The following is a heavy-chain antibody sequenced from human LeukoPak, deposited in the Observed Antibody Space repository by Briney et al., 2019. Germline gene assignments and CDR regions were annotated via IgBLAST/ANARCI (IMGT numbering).Heavy chain of an antibody. J-gene: IGHJ4*02. V-gene: IGHV3-7*01. CDR2: IKQDGSEK. CDR3: ARSIRITMVRGVIHNPAVFDY. D-gene: IGHD3-10*01. Sequence: GGSLRLSCAASGFTFSSYWMSWVRQAPGKGLEWVANIKQDGSEKYYVDSVKGRFTISRDNAKNSLYLQMNSLRAEDTAVYYCARSIRITMVRGVIHNPAVFDYWGQGTLVTVSS. CDR1: GFTFSSYW.